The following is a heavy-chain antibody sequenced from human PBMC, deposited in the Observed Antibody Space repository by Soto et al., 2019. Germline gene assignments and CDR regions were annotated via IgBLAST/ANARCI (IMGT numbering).Heavy chain of an antibody. CDR2: IYPGDSDA. Sequence: PGESLKISCKGSGYSFTSYWIGWVRQMPGKGLEWMGIIYPGDSDARYSPSFQGQVTISADKSISTAYLQWSSLKASDTAMYYCASASYYYDSSGSYYFDSWGQGTLVTVPS. CDR3: ASASYYYDSSGSYYFDS. J-gene: IGHJ4*02. V-gene: IGHV5-51*01. D-gene: IGHD3-22*01. CDR1: GYSFTSYW.